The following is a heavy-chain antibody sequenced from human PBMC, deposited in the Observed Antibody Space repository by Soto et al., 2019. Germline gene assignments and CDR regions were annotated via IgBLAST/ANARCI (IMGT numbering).Heavy chain of an antibody. V-gene: IGHV1-69*08. CDR2: IIPILGET. CDR1: GTIFSSYT. CDR3: ARGLGGRMDD. D-gene: IGHD3-16*01. J-gene: IGHJ6*02. Sequence: QVQLVQSGAEVKKPGSSVRVSCKASGTIFSSYTISWVRQAPGQGLEWMGRIIPILGETNSAQKFQDRITLNADKSTNTAYMELNSLRVEDTAVYYCARGLGGRMDDWGQGTTVTVSS.